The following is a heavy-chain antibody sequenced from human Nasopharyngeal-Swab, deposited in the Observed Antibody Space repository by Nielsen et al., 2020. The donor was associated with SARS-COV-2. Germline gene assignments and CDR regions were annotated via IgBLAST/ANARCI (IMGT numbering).Heavy chain of an antibody. Sequence: ASVKVSCKASGYTFTTYAMHWVRQAPGQRLEWMGWINAGNGNTKYSQKFQGRVTISRDTSASTAYMGLSSLRSEDTAVYYCASSSLPYLLCGRDCYSDYWGQGTLVTVSS. CDR2: INAGNGNT. J-gene: IGHJ4*02. D-gene: IGHD2-21*02. V-gene: IGHV1-3*01. CDR1: GYTFTTYA. CDR3: ASSSLPYLLCGRDCYSDY.